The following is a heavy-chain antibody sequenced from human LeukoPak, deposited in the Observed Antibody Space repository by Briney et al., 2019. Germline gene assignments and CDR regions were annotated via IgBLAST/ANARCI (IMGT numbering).Heavy chain of an antibody. Sequence: PSETLSLTRTVSGGSISSYYWSWIRQSPGKGLEWIGYIYYSGSTYYNPSLQSRVTISLDTSKNRFSLKLSSLTAADTAVYYCARGAVAGFDHWGQGTLVTVSS. D-gene: IGHD6-19*01. CDR1: GGSISSYY. CDR2: IYYSGST. J-gene: IGHJ4*02. V-gene: IGHV4-59*01. CDR3: ARGAVAGFDH.